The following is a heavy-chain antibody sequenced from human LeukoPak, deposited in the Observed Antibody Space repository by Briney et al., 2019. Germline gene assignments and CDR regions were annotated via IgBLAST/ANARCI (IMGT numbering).Heavy chain of an antibody. J-gene: IGHJ4*02. Sequence: GRSLRLSCAASGFTFSSYDMHWVCQAPGKGLGWVAVISYDGSNKYHADSVKGRFTISRDNSKNTLYLQMNSLTSEDTAVYYCASGDDTSGYYYLFDYWGQGTLVTVSS. CDR2: ISYDGSNK. D-gene: IGHD3-22*01. CDR3: ASGDDTSGYYYLFDY. V-gene: IGHV3-30-3*01. CDR1: GFTFSSYD.